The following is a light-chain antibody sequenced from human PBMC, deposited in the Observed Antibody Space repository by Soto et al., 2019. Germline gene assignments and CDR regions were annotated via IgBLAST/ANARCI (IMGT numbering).Light chain of an antibody. CDR3: YSYAGSYTFYV. CDR1: SSDVGGYNY. J-gene: IGLJ1*01. CDR2: DVS. V-gene: IGLV2-11*01. Sequence: QSALTQPRSVSGSPGQSVTISCTGTSSDVGGYNYVSWYQQHPGKAPKLIIYDVSKWPSGVPDRFSGSKSGNTASLTISGLQAEDEADYYCYSYAGSYTFYVFGTGTKLTVL.